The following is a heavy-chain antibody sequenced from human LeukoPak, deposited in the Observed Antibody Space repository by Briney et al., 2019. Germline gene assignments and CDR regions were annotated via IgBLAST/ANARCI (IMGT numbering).Heavy chain of an antibody. Sequence: GGSLRLSCAASGFTVSSNYMSWVRQAPGKGLEWVSVIYSGGSTYYADSVKGRFTISRDSSKNTLYLQMNSLRAEDTAVYYCARSYCGGDCRDAFDIWGQGTMVTVSS. CDR2: IYSGGST. CDR1: GFTVSSNY. V-gene: IGHV3-53*01. D-gene: IGHD2-21*02. CDR3: ARSYCGGDCRDAFDI. J-gene: IGHJ3*02.